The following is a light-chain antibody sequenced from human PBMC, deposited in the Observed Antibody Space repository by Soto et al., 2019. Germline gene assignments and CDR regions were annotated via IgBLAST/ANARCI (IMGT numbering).Light chain of an antibody. CDR1: QSISSW. V-gene: IGKV1-5*03. Sequence: DIQMTQSPSTLSASVGDRVTITCRASQSISSWLAWYQQKPGKAPKLLIYKASSLESGVPSRFSGSVSGTEFTLTIRSLQPDNFATYYCQQSWTFVQGTKLEI. J-gene: IGKJ1*01. CDR3: QQSWT. CDR2: KAS.